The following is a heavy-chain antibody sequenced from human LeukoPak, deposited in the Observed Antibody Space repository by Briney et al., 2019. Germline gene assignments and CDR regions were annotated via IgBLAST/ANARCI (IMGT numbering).Heavy chain of an antibody. J-gene: IGHJ4*02. Sequence: TSETLSLTCTVSGGSISSYYWSWIRQPPGKGLEWIGSIYYSGSTYYNPSLKSRVTISVGTSKNQFSLKLSSVTAADTAVYYCARRRLGWYSVDYWGQGTLVTVSS. CDR2: IYYSGST. CDR3: ARRRLGWYSVDY. V-gene: IGHV4-59*05. CDR1: GGSISSYY. D-gene: IGHD6-19*01.